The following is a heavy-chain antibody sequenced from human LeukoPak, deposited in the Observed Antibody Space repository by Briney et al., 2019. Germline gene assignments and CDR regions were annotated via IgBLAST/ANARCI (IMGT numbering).Heavy chain of an antibody. J-gene: IGHJ4*02. D-gene: IGHD3-22*01. V-gene: IGHV3-30*18. Sequence: GGSLRLSCAASGFTFSSYGMPWVRQAPGKGLEWVAVISYDGSNKYYADSVKGRFTISRDNSKNTLYLQMNSLRAEDTAVYYCAKSYYYDSSGYYYAPHFDYWGQGTLVTVSS. CDR1: GFTFSSYG. CDR2: ISYDGSNK. CDR3: AKSYYYDSSGYYYAPHFDY.